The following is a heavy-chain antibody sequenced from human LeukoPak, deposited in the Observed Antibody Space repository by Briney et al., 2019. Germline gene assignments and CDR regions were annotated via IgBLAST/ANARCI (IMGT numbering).Heavy chain of an antibody. Sequence: GGSLRLSCAASGFSFSTYWMHWVRQAPGKGLVWVSRINSGGSSTNYADSVKGRFTISRDNAKNTLYLQMNSLRAEDTAVYYCARPSSPLGSPFFYYYMDVWGKGTTVTVSS. CDR1: GFSFSTYW. CDR2: INSGGSST. V-gene: IGHV3-74*01. CDR3: ARPSSPLGSPFFYYYMDV. D-gene: IGHD2-15*01. J-gene: IGHJ6*03.